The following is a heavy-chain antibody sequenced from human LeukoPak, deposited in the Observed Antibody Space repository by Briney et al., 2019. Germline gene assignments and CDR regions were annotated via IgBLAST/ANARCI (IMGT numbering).Heavy chain of an antibody. D-gene: IGHD3-9*01. V-gene: IGHV3-23*01. CDR1: GFTFSSYA. J-gene: IGHJ4*02. CDR3: AKKYYDILTGFGCFDY. Sequence: QPGGSLRLSCAASGFTFSSYAMRWVRQAPGKGLEWVSAISGSGGSTYYADSVKGRFTISRDNSKNTLYLQMNSLRAEDTAVYYCAKKYYDILTGFGCFDYWGQGTLVTVSS. CDR2: ISGSGGST.